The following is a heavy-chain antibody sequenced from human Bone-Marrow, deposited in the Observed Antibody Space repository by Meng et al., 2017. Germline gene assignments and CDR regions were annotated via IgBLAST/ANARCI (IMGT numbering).Heavy chain of an antibody. CDR1: GFTFSDNG. CDR3: AKVNSVSYGGGAFDI. V-gene: IGHV3-23*01. Sequence: GESLKISCAASGFTFSDNGMHWVRQAPGKGLEWVSAIRGSGSDTYYEDSVEGRFTISRDNSKDTLYLQMNSLTAEDTAVYYCAKVNSVSYGGGAFDIWGQGTVVTVSS. D-gene: IGHD5/OR15-5a*01. J-gene: IGHJ3*02. CDR2: IRGSGSDT.